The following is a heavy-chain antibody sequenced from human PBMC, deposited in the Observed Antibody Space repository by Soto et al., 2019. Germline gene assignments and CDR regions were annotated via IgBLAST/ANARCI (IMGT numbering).Heavy chain of an antibody. D-gene: IGHD3-10*01. CDR2: FYASGRT. J-gene: IGHJ1*01. CDR1: GCSINGHF. V-gene: IGHV4-4*07. CDR3: ARDSETYYYFQY. Sequence: SATLSLTGTVSGCSINGHFWSWIRQPAGKGLEWMGRFYASGRTNYNPSFKSRVTMSVDTSKNQFSLKLNSVTAADTAIYFCARDSETYYYFQYWGQGTLVTVSS.